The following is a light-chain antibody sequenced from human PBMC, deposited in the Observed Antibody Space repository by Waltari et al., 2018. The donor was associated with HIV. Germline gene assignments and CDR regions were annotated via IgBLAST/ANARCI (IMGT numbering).Light chain of an antibody. V-gene: IGLV2-11*01. CDR3: CSYAGTYTYVL. J-gene: IGLJ3*02. CDR2: EVI. CDR1: SSALGAYDS. Sequence: SALPQPRSVSGSPGPSVTISRTGTSSALGAYDSVSWYLQHPGKVPKLIIYEVIKRPSGVPDRFSGSKSGNTASLTISGLQTEDEADYFCCSYAGTYTYVLFGGGTKLTVL.